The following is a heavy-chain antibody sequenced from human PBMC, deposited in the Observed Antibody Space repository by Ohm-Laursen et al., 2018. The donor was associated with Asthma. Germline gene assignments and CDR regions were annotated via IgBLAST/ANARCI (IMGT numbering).Heavy chain of an antibody. V-gene: IGHV3-74*01. J-gene: IGHJ5*02. CDR2: IDTYGSGA. CDR1: GFTLTDYW. Sequence: SLRLSCAASGFTLTDYWMHWVRQAPGKGLVWVARIDTYGSGAIYADSVKGRFTISRDNARNTVYLQMNSLRDDDTAAYHCVRDRPHNWFDPWGQGTMVTVSS. CDR3: VRDRPHNWFDP.